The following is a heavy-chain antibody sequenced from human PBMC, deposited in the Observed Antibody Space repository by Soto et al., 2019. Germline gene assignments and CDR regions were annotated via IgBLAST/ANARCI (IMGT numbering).Heavy chain of an antibody. Sequence: QALLVQSGAEVKKPGSSVKVSCKASGGTLSRYVISWVRQAPGQGLEWMGGIIPLFGTASYAEKFQTRVTITADESTGTAYMELRSLRSEDTAVYYCARTFYHDSSGYHRDSYYGMDVWGQGTTVTVPS. CDR3: ARTFYHDSSGYHRDSYYGMDV. CDR2: IIPLFGTA. J-gene: IGHJ6*02. CDR1: GGTLSRYV. V-gene: IGHV1-69*01. D-gene: IGHD3-22*01.